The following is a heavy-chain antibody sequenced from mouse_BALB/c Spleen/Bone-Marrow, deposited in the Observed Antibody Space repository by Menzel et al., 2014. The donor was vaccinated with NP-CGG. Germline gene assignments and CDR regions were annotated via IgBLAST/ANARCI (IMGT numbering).Heavy chain of an antibody. CDR3: TRSYGSSYEYYFDY. J-gene: IGHJ2*01. Sequence: QVQLKQSGAELVRPGASVKLSCKASGYTFTSYWINWVKQWPGQGLEWIGNIYPSDSYTNYNQKFKDKATLTVDKSSSTAYMQLSSPTSEDSAVYYCTRSYGSSYEYYFDYWGQGTTLTVSS. D-gene: IGHD1-1*01. V-gene: IGHV1-69*02. CDR2: IYPSDSYT. CDR1: GYTFTSYW.